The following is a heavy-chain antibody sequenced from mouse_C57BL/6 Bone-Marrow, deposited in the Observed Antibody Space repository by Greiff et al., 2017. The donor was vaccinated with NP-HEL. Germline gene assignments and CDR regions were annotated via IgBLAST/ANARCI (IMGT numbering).Heavy chain of an antibody. Sequence: EVQRVESGGGLVQPGGSLKLSCAASGFTFSDYGMAWVRQAPRKGPEWVAFISNLAYSISYADTVTGRFTISRENAKNTRYLEMSSLRSEDTAMYYCARHGSSYWYCDVWGTGTTVTVSS. V-gene: IGHV5-15*01. D-gene: IGHD1-1*01. CDR1: GFTFSDYG. J-gene: IGHJ1*03. CDR3: ARHGSSYWYCDV. CDR2: ISNLAYSI.